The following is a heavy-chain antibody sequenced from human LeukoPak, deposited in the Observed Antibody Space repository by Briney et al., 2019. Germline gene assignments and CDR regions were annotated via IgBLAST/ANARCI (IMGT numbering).Heavy chain of an antibody. V-gene: IGHV3-74*01. CDR3: ARGAPIDY. Sequence: GVSLRLSCAASGFTFSNTWMYWVRQGPGKGLVWVSRIYNDESSATYADSVKGRFTISRDNAKNTLYLQMDSLRVDDTAVYYCARGAPIDYWGQGTLVTV. J-gene: IGHJ4*02. CDR2: IYNDESSA. CDR1: GFTFSNTW.